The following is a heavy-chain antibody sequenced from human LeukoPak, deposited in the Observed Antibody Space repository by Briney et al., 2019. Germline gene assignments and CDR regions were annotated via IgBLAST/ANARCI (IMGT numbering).Heavy chain of an antibody. Sequence: GASVKVSCKASGGTFSSYAISWVRQAPGQGLEWMGGIIPIFGTANYAQKFQGRVTITADESTSTAYMELSSLRSEDTAVYYCARVPPDIVVVPAAIPDYYYYYMDVWGKGTTVTVSS. V-gene: IGHV1-69*13. CDR2: IIPIFGTA. J-gene: IGHJ6*03. D-gene: IGHD2-2*02. CDR3: ARVPPDIVVVPAAIPDYYYYYMDV. CDR1: GGTFSSYA.